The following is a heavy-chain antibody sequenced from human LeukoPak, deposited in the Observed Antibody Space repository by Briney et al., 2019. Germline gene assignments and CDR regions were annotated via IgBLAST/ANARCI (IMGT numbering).Heavy chain of an antibody. J-gene: IGHJ4*02. D-gene: IGHD3-22*01. CDR3: AREIGYYYDSSGYYDY. V-gene: IGHV1-2*02. CDR2: INPNSGGT. CDR1: GYTFTGYY. Sequence: GASVKVSCKASGYTFTGYYMHWVRQAPGQGLEWMGWINPNSGGTNYAQKFQGRVTMTRDTSISTAYMELSRLRSDETAVYYCAREIGYYYDSSGYYDYWGQGTLVTVSS.